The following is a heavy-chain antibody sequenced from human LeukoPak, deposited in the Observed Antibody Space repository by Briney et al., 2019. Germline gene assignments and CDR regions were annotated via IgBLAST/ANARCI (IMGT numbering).Heavy chain of an antibody. CDR2: ISSDGNYK. V-gene: IGHV3-30-3*01. Sequence: GGSLRLSCAASGFIFSSYAMSWVRQAPGKGLEWVAAISSDGNYKYYADSVQGRFTISRDNSENALYLQTNSLRAEDTAVYYCARGSRNWNYDHYFDYWGQGTLVTVSS. D-gene: IGHD1-7*01. J-gene: IGHJ4*02. CDR1: GFIFSSYA. CDR3: ARGSRNWNYDHYFDY.